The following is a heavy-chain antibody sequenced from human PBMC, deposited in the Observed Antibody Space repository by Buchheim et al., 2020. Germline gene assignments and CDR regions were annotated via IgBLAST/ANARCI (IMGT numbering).Heavy chain of an antibody. CDR1: GGSFSGYY. Sequence: QVQLQQWGAGLLKPSETLSLTCAVYGGSFSGYYWSWIRQPPGKGLEWIGEINHSGSTNYNPSLKSRVTISVDTSKNPFSLKLSSVTAADTAVYYCASIPYYYGSGSYYVDYWGQGTL. CDR2: INHSGST. V-gene: IGHV4-34*01. D-gene: IGHD3-10*01. J-gene: IGHJ4*02. CDR3: ASIPYYYGSGSYYVDY.